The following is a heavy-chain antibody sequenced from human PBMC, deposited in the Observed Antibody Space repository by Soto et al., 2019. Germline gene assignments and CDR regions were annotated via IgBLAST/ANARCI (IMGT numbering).Heavy chain of an antibody. CDR1: GFTFSNHG. D-gene: IGHD6-19*01. V-gene: IGHV3-33*01. CDR2: IWYDGTNR. Sequence: GGSLRLSCVASGFTFSNHGMHWVRQAPGKGLEWVTVIWYDGTNRFYADSVKGRSTISRDISENTVYLQMDSLRSEDTAVYYCARESSSGRRDRIDYWGQ. J-gene: IGHJ4*02. CDR3: ARESSSGRRDRIDY.